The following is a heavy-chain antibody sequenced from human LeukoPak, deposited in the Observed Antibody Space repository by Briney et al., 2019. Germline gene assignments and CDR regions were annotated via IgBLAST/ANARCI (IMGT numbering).Heavy chain of an antibody. D-gene: IGHD2-2*02. Sequence: PSETLSLTCTVSGGSISSYYWSWIRQPAGKGLEWIGRIYTSGSTNYNPSLKSRVTMSVDTSKNQFSLKLSPVTAADTAVYYCASDDCSSTSCYTVYWGQGTLVTVSS. CDR1: GGSISSYY. J-gene: IGHJ4*02. V-gene: IGHV4-4*07. CDR2: IYTSGST. CDR3: ASDDCSSTSCYTVY.